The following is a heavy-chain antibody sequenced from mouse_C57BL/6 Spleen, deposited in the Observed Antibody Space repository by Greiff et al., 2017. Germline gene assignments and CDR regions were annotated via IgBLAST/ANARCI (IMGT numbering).Heavy chain of an antibody. CDR2: IYPGSGST. V-gene: IGHV1-55*01. CDR1: GYTFTSYW. Sequence: QVQLQQPGAELVKPGASVKMSCKASGYTFTSYWITWVKQRPGQGLEWIGDIYPGSGSTNYNEKFKSKATLTVDTSSSTAYIQLSSLTSEDSAFYDCARGDHYYGSRPYWYFDVWGTGTTVTVSS. J-gene: IGHJ1*03. CDR3: ARGDHYYGSRPYWYFDV. D-gene: IGHD1-1*01.